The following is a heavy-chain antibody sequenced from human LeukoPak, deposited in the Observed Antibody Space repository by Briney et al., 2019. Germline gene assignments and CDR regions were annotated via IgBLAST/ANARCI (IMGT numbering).Heavy chain of an antibody. J-gene: IGHJ3*01. CDR3: ARRFDV. Sequence: GGSLRLSCAASGFSVSTYSMNWVRQAPGKGLEWVSNIVSSETTTYYADSVKGRFTISRDNAKNSLFLHMNSLRDEDTAIYYYARRFDVWGQGTTVTVS. CDR1: GFSVSTYS. CDR2: IVSSETTT. V-gene: IGHV3-48*02.